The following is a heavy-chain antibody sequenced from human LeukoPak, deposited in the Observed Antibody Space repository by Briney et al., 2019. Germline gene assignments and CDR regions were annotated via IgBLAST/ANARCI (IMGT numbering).Heavy chain of an antibody. CDR1: GFTFSDFA. D-gene: IGHD3-22*01. CDR3: AKESLVVIESYFDN. Sequence: GGSLRLSCVVSGFTFSDFAMSWVRRAPGKGLEWVSAITGSGETKYYADSVMGRFTMSRDNSKNTLYLQMNSLRDEDTAEYFCAKESLVVIESYFDNWGQGTLVTVSS. CDR2: ITGSGETK. V-gene: IGHV3-23*01. J-gene: IGHJ4*02.